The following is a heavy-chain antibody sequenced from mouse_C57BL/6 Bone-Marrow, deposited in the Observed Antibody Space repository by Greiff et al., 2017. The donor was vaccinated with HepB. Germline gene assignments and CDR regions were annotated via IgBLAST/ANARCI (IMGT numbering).Heavy chain of an antibody. J-gene: IGHJ2*01. Sequence: DVMLVESGGGLVKPGGSLKLSCAASGFTFSSYAMSWVRQTPEKRLEWVATISHGGSYTYYPDNVKGRVTISRDNAKNNLYLQRSHLKSEDTALYDCARGGNLFPDDWGQGTTLTVSS. CDR3: ARGGNLFPDD. V-gene: IGHV5-4*03. CDR1: GFTFSSYA. CDR2: ISHGGSYT. D-gene: IGHD1-1*01.